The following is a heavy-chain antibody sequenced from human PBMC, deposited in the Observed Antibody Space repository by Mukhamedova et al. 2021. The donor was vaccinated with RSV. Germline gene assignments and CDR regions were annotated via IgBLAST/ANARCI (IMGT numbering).Heavy chain of an antibody. V-gene: IGHV4-39*01. CDR3: TRHAFTYTSGSPFDP. Sequence: QPPGKGLEWIGSIYYSGSTYYNPSLKSRVIISVDTSKNQFCLKLSSVTAADTAVYYCTRHAFTYTSGSPFDPWGQGTVVTVSS. D-gene: IGHD3-10*01. J-gene: IGHJ5*02. CDR2: IYYSGST.